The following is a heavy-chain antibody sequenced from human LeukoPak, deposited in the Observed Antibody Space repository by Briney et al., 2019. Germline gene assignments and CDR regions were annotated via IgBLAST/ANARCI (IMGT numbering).Heavy chain of an antibody. CDR3: AKGAYDYIEMGYFDD. Sequence: LSGGSLRLSCAASGFRFSNFAMGWVRQAPGKGLEWVSLIIGSSGDTLYADSVKGRFTISRDISKNRLYLQMNSLRAEDTALYYCAKGAYDYIEMGYFDDWGQGTLVTVSS. J-gene: IGHJ4*02. D-gene: IGHD5-12*01. CDR2: IIGSSGDT. V-gene: IGHV3-23*01. CDR1: GFRFSNFA.